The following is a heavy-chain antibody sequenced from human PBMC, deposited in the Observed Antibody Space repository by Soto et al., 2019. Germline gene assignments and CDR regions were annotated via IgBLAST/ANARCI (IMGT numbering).Heavy chain of an antibody. J-gene: IGHJ4*02. CDR2: ISYDGSNK. D-gene: IGHD3-22*01. CDR1: GFTFSSYA. CDR3: ARPFTMIVVATEFDY. V-gene: IGHV3-30-3*01. Sequence: GGSLRLSCAASGFTFSSYAMHWVRQAPGKGLEWVAVISYDGSNKYYADSVKGRFTISRDNSKNTLNLQMNNLRAEDTAVYYCARPFTMIVVATEFDYWGQGTLVTVSS.